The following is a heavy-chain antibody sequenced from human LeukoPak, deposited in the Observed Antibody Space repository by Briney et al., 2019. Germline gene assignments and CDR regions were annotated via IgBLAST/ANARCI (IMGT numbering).Heavy chain of an antibody. Sequence: PGGSLRLSCAASGFTFSNAWMSWVRQAPGKGLEWVSVIYSGDNTDYADSVKGRFTISRDNSKNTLYLQMNNLRAEDTAVYYCAKEDHMVRGVIITSPYFDYWGQGTLVTVSS. J-gene: IGHJ4*02. CDR1: GFTFSNAW. CDR2: IYSGDNT. D-gene: IGHD3-10*01. V-gene: IGHV3-53*01. CDR3: AKEDHMVRGVIITSPYFDY.